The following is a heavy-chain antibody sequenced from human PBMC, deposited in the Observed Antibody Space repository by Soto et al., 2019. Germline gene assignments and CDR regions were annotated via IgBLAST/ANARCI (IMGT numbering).Heavy chain of an antibody. V-gene: IGHV4-59*01. D-gene: IGHD6-13*01. Sequence: KTXETLSLTCTVSGGSINSYYWSWIRQPPGKGLEWIGHVYSSGSTDYNPSLRSRLTISVDTSKNQFSLNLNSVTAADTALYYCARGYSSNWFRVDYWGQGILVTVSS. CDR1: GGSINSYY. CDR3: ARGYSSNWFRVDY. J-gene: IGHJ4*02. CDR2: VYSSGST.